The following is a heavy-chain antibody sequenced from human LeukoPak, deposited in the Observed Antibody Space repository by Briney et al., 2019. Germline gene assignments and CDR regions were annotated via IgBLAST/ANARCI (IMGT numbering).Heavy chain of an antibody. CDR3: ARGYYDILTGYVGGGNGMDV. J-gene: IGHJ6*02. D-gene: IGHD3-9*01. CDR2: IRDGSNK. CDR1: GFTFSSYG. V-gene: IGHV3-30*02. Sequence: GGSLRLSCAASGFTFSSYGMNWVRQAPGKGLEWVAFIRDGSNKFYADSVKGRFTISRDNFKNTLYLEMNSLRAEDTAVYYCARGYYDILTGYVGGGNGMDVWGQGTTVTVSS.